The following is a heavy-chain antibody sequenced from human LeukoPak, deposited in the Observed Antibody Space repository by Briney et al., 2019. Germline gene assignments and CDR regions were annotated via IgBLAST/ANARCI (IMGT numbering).Heavy chain of an antibody. Sequence: WGSLRLPCAASGFTFSSYAMQWVRQAPGKGLEWVAFISYDASNKYYADSVKGRFTISRDNSKKTLYLQMNSLRGDDTAVYYCVKGRDGYGDYWGQGTLVTVSS. CDR3: VKGRDGYGDY. CDR2: ISYDASNK. V-gene: IGHV3-30*04. D-gene: IGHD5-24*01. J-gene: IGHJ4*02. CDR1: GFTFSSYA.